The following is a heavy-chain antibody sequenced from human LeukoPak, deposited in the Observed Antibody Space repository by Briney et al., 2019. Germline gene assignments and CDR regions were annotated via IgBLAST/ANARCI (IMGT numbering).Heavy chain of an antibody. J-gene: IGHJ5*02. CDR1: EYTFTSYD. CDR2: MNPNSGNT. D-gene: IGHD2-15*01. Sequence: ASVKVSCNTSEYTFTSYDINGVRQPTGQGLEWMGGMNPNSGNTGYAQKFEGRITMTRNTSISTAYLELSSLRSEDTAVYYCARGQFPYCSGGSCYSSLFDPWGQGTLVTVSS. V-gene: IGHV1-8*01. CDR3: ARGQFPYCSGGSCYSSLFDP.